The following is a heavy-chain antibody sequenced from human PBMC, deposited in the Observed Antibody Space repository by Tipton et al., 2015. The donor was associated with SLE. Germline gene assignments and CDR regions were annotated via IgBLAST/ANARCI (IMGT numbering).Heavy chain of an antibody. D-gene: IGHD2-21*01. CDR3: TTHRSYCGGDCHSKFDY. J-gene: IGHJ4*02. Sequence: SLRLSCTASGLIFSEAWMAWVRQAPGKGLEWVGRIKSKSDGGTTDYAAPVQGRFTISRDDSKNTVYLQMNSLKLDDTAVYYCTTHRSYCGGDCHSKFDYWGQGTLVTVSS. CDR2: IKSKSDGGTT. CDR1: GLIFSEAW. V-gene: IGHV3-15*01.